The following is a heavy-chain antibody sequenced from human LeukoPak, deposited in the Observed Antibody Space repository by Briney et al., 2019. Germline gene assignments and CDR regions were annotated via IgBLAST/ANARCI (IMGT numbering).Heavy chain of an antibody. CDR1: GYTFTSYG. J-gene: IGHJ4*02. CDR2: ISAYNGNT. V-gene: IGHV1-18*01. CDR3: ARVGPIAARPTGYFDY. D-gene: IGHD6-6*01. Sequence: ASVKVSCKASGYTFTSYGISWVRQAPRQGLEWMGWISAYNGNTNYAQKLQGRVTMTTDTSTSTAYMELRSLRSDDTAVYYCARVGPIAARPTGYFDYWGQGTLVTVSS.